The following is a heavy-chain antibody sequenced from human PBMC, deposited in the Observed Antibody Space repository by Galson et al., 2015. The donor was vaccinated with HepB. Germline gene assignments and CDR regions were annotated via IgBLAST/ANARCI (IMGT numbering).Heavy chain of an antibody. CDR1: GFTFSDYY. CDR2: ISSSGSTI. J-gene: IGHJ6*02. V-gene: IGHV3-11*01. CDR3: ARDKSDGFGLFGGMDV. D-gene: IGHD3-10*01. Sequence: LRLSCAASGFTFSDYYMSWIRQAPGKGLEWVSYISSSGSTIYYADSVKGRFTISRDNAKNSLYLQMNSLRAEDTAVYYCARDKSDGFGLFGGMDVWGQGTAVTVSS.